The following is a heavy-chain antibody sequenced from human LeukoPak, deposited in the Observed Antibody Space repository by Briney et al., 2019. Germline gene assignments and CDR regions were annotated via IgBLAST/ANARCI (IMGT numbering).Heavy chain of an antibody. V-gene: IGHV3-23*01. Sequence: AGGSLRLSCAASGFTFSSYAMSWVRQAPGKGLEWDSAISGSGGSTYYADSVKGRFTISRDNSKNTLYLQMNSLRAEDTAVYYCARVSIAAAGTASPQQGKLAPNFDYWGQGTLVTVFS. J-gene: IGHJ4*02. D-gene: IGHD6-13*01. CDR3: ARVSIAAAGTASPQQGKLAPNFDY. CDR1: GFTFSSYA. CDR2: ISGSGGST.